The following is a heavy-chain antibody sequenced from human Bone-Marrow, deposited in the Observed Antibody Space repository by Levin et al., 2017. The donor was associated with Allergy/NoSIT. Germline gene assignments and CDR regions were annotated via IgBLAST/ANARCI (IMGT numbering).Heavy chain of an antibody. CDR1: GYTFTSYA. CDR2: INAGNGNT. Sequence: VASVKVSCKASGYTFTSYAMHWVRQAPGQRLEWMGWINAGNGNTKYSQKFQGRVTITRDTSASTAYMELSSLRSEDTAVYYCAREYGDYSDFDYWGQGTLVTVSS. CDR3: AREYGDYSDFDY. D-gene: IGHD4-17*01. V-gene: IGHV1-3*01. J-gene: IGHJ4*02.